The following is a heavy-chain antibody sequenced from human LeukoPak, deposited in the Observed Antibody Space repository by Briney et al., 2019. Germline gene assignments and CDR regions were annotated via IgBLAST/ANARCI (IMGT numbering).Heavy chain of an antibody. CDR2: IWYDGSNK. Sequence: GGSLRLSCAASGFTFNNYGTHWVRQAPGKGLEWVAVIWYDGSNKYYADSVKGRFTISRDNSQNTLYLQMNSLRAEDTAVYYCAKDLQIGSPGRTGYYMDVWGKGTTVTVSS. D-gene: IGHD2-2*03. J-gene: IGHJ6*03. CDR3: AKDLQIGSPGRTGYYMDV. CDR1: GFTFNNYG. V-gene: IGHV3-30*02.